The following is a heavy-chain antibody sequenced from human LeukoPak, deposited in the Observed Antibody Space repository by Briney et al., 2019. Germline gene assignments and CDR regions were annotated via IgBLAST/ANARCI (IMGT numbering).Heavy chain of an antibody. Sequence: PSGTLSLTCAVSGGSISSSNWWSWVRQPPGKGLEWIGEIYHSGSTNYNPSLKSRVTISVDKSKNQFSLKLSSVTAADTAVYYCARDADSSGYYSVWYFDLWGRGTLVTVSS. CDR3: ARDADSSGYYSVWYFDL. CDR1: GGSISSSNW. J-gene: IGHJ2*01. CDR2: IYHSGST. V-gene: IGHV4-4*02. D-gene: IGHD3-22*01.